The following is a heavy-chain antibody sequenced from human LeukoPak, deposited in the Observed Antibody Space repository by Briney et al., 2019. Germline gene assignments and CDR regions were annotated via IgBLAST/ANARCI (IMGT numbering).Heavy chain of an antibody. V-gene: IGHV3-13*01. CDR1: GFTFTFHD. J-gene: IGHJ4*02. CDR3: ARDHTVAGIVFDS. CDR2: MGTTADT. Sequence: GGSLRLSCVASGFTFTFHDIHWVRQPAGKGLEWVSTMGTTADTLYADSVQGRFTISRDNAKNSVYLQMNSLRAEDTAVYYCARDHTVAGIVFDSWGQGARVTVSS. D-gene: IGHD6-19*01.